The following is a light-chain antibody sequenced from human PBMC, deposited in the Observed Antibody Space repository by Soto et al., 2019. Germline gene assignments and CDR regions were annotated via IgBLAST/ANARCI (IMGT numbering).Light chain of an antibody. CDR1: QGVSTF. Sequence: DIQMTQSPSTLYASVGDRVSITCRASQGVSTFLAWFQQKPGRAPKSLIYFASSLQSGVPSRFSGSGSGTDFTLTISSLQPEDFATYYCQQYNVYPFTFGGGTKVDIK. CDR3: QQYNVYPFT. CDR2: FAS. J-gene: IGKJ4*01. V-gene: IGKV1-16*01.